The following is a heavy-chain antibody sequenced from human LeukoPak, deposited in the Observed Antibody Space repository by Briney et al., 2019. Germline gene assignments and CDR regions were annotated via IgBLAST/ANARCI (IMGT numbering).Heavy chain of an antibody. CDR3: ARQRGGNYYYFDY. V-gene: IGHV3-23*01. D-gene: IGHD5-24*01. J-gene: IGHJ4*02. CDR1: GFTFGSYG. Sequence: GGSLRLSCVASGFTFGSYGMNWVRQAPGKGLEFVSSISGSDGSTHYADSMKGRFTISRDISKNTLYLQMNSLRAEDTAVYYCARQRGGNYYYFDYWGQGILVTVSS. CDR2: ISGSDGST.